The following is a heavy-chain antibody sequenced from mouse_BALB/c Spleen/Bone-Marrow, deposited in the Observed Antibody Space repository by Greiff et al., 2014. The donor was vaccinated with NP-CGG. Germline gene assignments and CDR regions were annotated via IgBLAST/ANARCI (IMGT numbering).Heavy chain of an antibody. CDR1: GYTFTSYY. Sequence: VQLQQSGAELVKPGASVKLSCTASGYTFTSYYMYWVKQRPGQGLEWIGEINPSNGGTNFNEKFKSKATLTVDKSSSTAYMQLSSLTSEDSAVYYCTRYGNYYFDYWGQGTTLTVSP. J-gene: IGHJ2*01. D-gene: IGHD2-1*01. CDR2: INPSNGGT. CDR3: TRYGNYYFDY. V-gene: IGHV1S81*02.